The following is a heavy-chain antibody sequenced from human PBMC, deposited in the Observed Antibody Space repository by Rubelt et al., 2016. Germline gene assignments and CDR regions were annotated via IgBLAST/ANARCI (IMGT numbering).Heavy chain of an antibody. CDR2: ISSSSSYI. V-gene: IGHV3-21*01. D-gene: IGHD2-15*01. Sequence: RGGLEWASSISSSSSYIYYADSVKGRFTISRDNAKNSLYLQMNSLRAEDTAVYYCARGGVANSDHYWGQGTLVTVSS. CDR3: ARGGVANSDHY. J-gene: IGHJ4*02.